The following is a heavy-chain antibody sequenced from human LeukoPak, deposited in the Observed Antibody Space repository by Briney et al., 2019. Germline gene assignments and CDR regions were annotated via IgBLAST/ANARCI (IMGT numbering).Heavy chain of an antibody. V-gene: IGHV1-69*13. Sequence: ASVKVSCKASGYTFSNYGISWVRQAPGQGLEWMGGIIPIFGTANYAQKFQGRVTITADESTSTAYMELSSLRSEDTAVCYCARVGIVGATRSFDYWGQGTLVTVSS. CDR2: IIPIFGTA. CDR1: GYTFSNYG. D-gene: IGHD1-26*01. J-gene: IGHJ4*02. CDR3: ARVGIVGATRSFDY.